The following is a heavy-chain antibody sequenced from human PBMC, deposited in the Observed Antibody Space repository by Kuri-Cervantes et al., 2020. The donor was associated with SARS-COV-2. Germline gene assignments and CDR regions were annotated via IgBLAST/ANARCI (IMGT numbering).Heavy chain of an antibody. V-gene: IGHV4-39*02. J-gene: IGHJ4*02. D-gene: IGHD3-10*01. CDR2: IYYSGST. CDR1: GGSISSSSYY. CDR3: ARDKYGSGSYYPY. Sequence: SETLSLTCTVSGGSISSSSYYWGWIRQPPGKGLEWIGSIYYSGSTYYNPSLKSRVTISVDTSKNQFSLKLSSVTAADTAVYYCARDKYGSGSYYPYWGQGTLGT.